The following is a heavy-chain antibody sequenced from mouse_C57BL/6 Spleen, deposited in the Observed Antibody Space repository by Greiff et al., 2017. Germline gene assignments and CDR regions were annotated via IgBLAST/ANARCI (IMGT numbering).Heavy chain of an antibody. CDR2: IRLKSDNYAT. CDR1: GFTFSNYW. Sequence: EVKLVESGGGLVQPGGSMKLSCVASGFTFSNYWMNWVRQSPEKGLEWVAQIRLKSDNYATHSAESVKGRFTISRDDSKSSVYLQMNNLRAEDTGIYYCTPYYYGSSYGAYWGQGTLVTVSA. V-gene: IGHV6-3*01. D-gene: IGHD1-1*01. CDR3: TPYYYGSSYGAY. J-gene: IGHJ3*01.